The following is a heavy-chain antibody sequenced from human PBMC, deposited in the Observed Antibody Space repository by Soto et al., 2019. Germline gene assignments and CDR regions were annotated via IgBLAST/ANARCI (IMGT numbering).Heavy chain of an antibody. V-gene: IGHV1-69*02. CDR1: GGTFSSYT. J-gene: IGHJ3*02. CDR2: IIPILGIA. Sequence: QVQLVQSGAEVKKPGSSVKVSCKASGGTFSSYTISWVRQAPGQGLEWMGRIIPILGIAIYAQKFQGRVTITADKSTSTAYMELSSLRSEDTAVYYCARRGVNIVAATPQGAFDIWGQGTMVTVSS. D-gene: IGHD5-12*01. CDR3: ARRGVNIVAATPQGAFDI.